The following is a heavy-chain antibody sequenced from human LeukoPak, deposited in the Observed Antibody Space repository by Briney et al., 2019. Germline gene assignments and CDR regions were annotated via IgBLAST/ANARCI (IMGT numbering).Heavy chain of an antibody. CDR2: ISSSSSYI. J-gene: IGHJ2*01. V-gene: IGHV3-21*01. D-gene: IGHD3-3*01. CDR3: ASDVKGTIFGVAYWYFDL. CDR1: GFTFSSYA. Sequence: GGSLRLSCAASGFTFSSYAMSWVRQAPGKGLEWVSSISSSSSYIYYADSVKGRFTISRDNAKNSLYLQMNSLRAEDTAVYYCASDVKGTIFGVAYWYFDLWGRGTLVTVSS.